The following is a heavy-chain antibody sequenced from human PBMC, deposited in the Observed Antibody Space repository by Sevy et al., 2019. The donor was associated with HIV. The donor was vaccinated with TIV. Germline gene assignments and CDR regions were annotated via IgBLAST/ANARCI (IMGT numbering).Heavy chain of an antibody. Sequence: SETLSLTCAVYGGSFSGYYWSWIRQPPGKGLEWIGEINHSGSTNYNPSLKSRVTISVDTSKNQFTLKLSSVTAADTAVYYCARHCGGTSCCHAFDIWGQGTMVTVSS. V-gene: IGHV4-34*01. J-gene: IGHJ3*02. CDR3: ARHCGGTSCCHAFDI. CDR1: GGSFSGYY. D-gene: IGHD2-2*01. CDR2: INHSGST.